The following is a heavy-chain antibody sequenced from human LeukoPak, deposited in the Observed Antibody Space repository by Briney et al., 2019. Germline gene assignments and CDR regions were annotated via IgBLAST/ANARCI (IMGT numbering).Heavy chain of an antibody. CDR3: ARAEVSRYCSSTSCFFDY. V-gene: IGHV1-18*01. Sequence: ASVKVSCKASGYTFTSYGISWVRQAPGQGLEWMGWISAYNGNTNYAQKLQGRVTMTTDTSTSTAYMELSSLRSEDTAVYYCARAEVSRYCSSTSCFFDYWGQGTLVTVSS. CDR1: GYTFTSYG. D-gene: IGHD2-2*01. J-gene: IGHJ4*02. CDR2: ISAYNGNT.